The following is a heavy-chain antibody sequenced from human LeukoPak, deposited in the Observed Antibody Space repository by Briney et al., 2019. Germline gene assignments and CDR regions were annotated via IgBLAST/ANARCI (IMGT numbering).Heavy chain of an antibody. CDR2: IYPGDSDT. CDR3: VRNYTMVRGVPQYFDY. CDR1: GYXFTSYW. D-gene: IGHD3-10*01. Sequence: GESLKISCNGSGYXFTSYWICWVRQMPGKGLEWMGIIYPGDSDTRYSPSFQGQVTISADKSISTAYLQWSSLKASDTAMYYCVRNYTMVRGVPQYFDYWGQGTLVTVSS. J-gene: IGHJ4*02. V-gene: IGHV5-51*01.